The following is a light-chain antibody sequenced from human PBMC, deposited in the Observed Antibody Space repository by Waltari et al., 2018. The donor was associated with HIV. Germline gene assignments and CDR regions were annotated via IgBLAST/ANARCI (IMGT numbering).Light chain of an antibody. CDR1: SSDVGGYNL. CDR2: EVS. V-gene: IGLV2-23*02. Sequence: QSALTQPASVSGSPGQSITISCTGTSSDVGGYNLVSWYQQHPGKAPKLMSYEVSKRHSGVSNRFSGSKSGNTASLTIAGLQADDEADYYCCAYAGSTTYVIFGGGTKLTVL. CDR3: CAYAGSTTYVI. J-gene: IGLJ2*01.